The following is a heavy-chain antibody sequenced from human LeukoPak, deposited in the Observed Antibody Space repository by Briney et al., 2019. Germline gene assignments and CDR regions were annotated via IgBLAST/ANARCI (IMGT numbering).Heavy chain of an antibody. J-gene: IGHJ4*02. CDR1: GDSISGYY. V-gene: IGHV4-59*08. CDR2: IFHSGST. CDR3: ARHQLRGFLDDN. Sequence: SETLSLTCTVSGDSISGYYWSWVRQPPGKGLEWIGYIFHSGSTKYNPSLESRVTISIDTSKNQFSLRLSSVTAADTAVYYCARHQLRGFLDDNWGQGTLVTVSS. D-gene: IGHD3-10*01.